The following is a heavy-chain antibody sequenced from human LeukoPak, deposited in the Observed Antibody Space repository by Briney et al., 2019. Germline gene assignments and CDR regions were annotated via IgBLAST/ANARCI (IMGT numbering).Heavy chain of an antibody. V-gene: IGHV1-18*01. D-gene: IGHD3-22*01. CDR3: ARVWAYYYDSSGLDY. J-gene: IGHJ4*02. CDR2: ISAYNGNT. Sequence: ASVKVSCKASGYTFTSYGISWVRQAPGQGLEWMGWISAYNGNTNYAQKLQGRVTMTTDTSTSTAYMELRSMRSDDTAVYYCARVWAYYYDSSGLDYWGQGTLVTVSS. CDR1: GYTFTSYG.